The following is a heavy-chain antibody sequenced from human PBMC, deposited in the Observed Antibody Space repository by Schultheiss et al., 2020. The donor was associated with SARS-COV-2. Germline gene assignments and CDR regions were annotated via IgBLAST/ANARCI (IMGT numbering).Heavy chain of an antibody. CDR2: IFSDGNTK. J-gene: IGHJ2*01. Sequence: GVSLRLSCAASRFTFSNYGMHWVRQAPGKGLQWVAVIFSDGNTKYYADSVKGRFTISRDNSKNTLSLQMKSLTAEDTAVYYCAKDASSSGWYLNWYFDLWGRGTLVTVSS. CDR3: AKDASSSGWYLNWYFDL. V-gene: IGHV3-30*18. CDR1: RFTFSNYG. D-gene: IGHD6-19*01.